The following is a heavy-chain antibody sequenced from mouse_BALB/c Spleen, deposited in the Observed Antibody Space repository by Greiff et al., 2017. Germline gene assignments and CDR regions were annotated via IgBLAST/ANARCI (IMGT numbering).Heavy chain of an antibody. J-gene: IGHJ4*01. CDR1: GFSLTGYG. CDR2: IWGDGST. Sequence: VKLVESGPGLVAPSQSLSITCTVSGFSLTGYGVNWVRQPPGKGLEWLGMIWGDGSTDYNSALKSRLSISKHNSKSQVFLKMNSLQTDDTARYYCARDGADYDGAMDYWGQGTSVTVSS. V-gene: IGHV2-6-7*01. CDR3: ARDGADYDGAMDY. D-gene: IGHD2-4*01.